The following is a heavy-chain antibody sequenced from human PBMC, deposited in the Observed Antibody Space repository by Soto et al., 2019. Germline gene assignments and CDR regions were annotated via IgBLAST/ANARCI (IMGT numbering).Heavy chain of an antibody. Sequence: SGPTLVNPTQTLTLTCTFSGFSLSTSGVGVGWIRQPPGKALEWLALIYWDDDKRYSPSLKSRLTITKDTSKNQVVLTMTNMDPVDTATYYCARYVVVVAATLNWLDPWGQGTLVTVSS. D-gene: IGHD2-15*01. J-gene: IGHJ5*02. CDR1: GFSLSTSGVG. CDR3: ARYVVVVAATLNWLDP. CDR2: IYWDDDK. V-gene: IGHV2-5*02.